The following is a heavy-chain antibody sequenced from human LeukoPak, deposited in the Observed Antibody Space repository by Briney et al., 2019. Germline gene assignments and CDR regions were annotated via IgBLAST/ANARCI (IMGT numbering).Heavy chain of an antibody. Sequence: GESLKISCKGCGYSFTSYGISWVRQAPGQGLEWMGWISAYNGNTNYAQKLQGRVTMTTDTSTSTAYMELRSLRSDDTAVYYCAIDQRYSSGWTDYWGQGTLVTVSS. V-gene: IGHV1-18*01. CDR3: AIDQRYSSGWTDY. CDR2: ISAYNGNT. J-gene: IGHJ4*02. CDR1: GYSFTSYG. D-gene: IGHD6-19*01.